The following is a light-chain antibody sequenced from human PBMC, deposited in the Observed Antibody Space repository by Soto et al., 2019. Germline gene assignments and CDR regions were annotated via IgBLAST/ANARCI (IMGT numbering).Light chain of an antibody. Sequence: DIQMTQSPSTLSASVGDRVTITCRASQSISTWLAWYQQRAGKAPKLLIYKASNLESGVPSGFSGSGSGTDFTLTISSLQPDDFATYYCQQYNSYSWAFGQGTKVDIK. CDR2: KAS. CDR1: QSISTW. CDR3: QQYNSYSWA. V-gene: IGKV1-5*03. J-gene: IGKJ1*01.